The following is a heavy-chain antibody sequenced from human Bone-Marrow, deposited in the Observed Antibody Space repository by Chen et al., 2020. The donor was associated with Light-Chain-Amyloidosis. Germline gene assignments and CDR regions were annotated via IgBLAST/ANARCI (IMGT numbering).Heavy chain of an antibody. CDR2: IYTTGST. D-gene: IGHD6-19*01. J-gene: IGHJ4*02. Sequence: QVQLQESGPRLVKPSQTLTLTCTVSDGSITSGVYYWNWIRQPAGKGLEWIGHIYTTGSTKYNPSLRSRLTISIDTSKSQFSLRLASVTAADTAIYYCTREHSSGWFGYYFGYWGQGTLVTVSS. CDR1: DGSITSGVYY. V-gene: IGHV4-61*02. CDR3: TREHSSGWFGYYFGY.